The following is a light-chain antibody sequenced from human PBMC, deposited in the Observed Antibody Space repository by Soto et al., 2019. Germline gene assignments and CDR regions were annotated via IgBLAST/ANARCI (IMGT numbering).Light chain of an antibody. Sequence: DIQIAQSPSSVSASVRDRFTITCRASQSISSYLNWYQQKPGKAPKLLIYAASSLQSGVPSRFSGSGSGTDFTLTISSLQPEDFATYYCQQSYSTPLTFGGGTKVDI. J-gene: IGKJ4*01. CDR3: QQSYSTPLT. CDR1: QSISSY. V-gene: IGKV1-39*01. CDR2: AAS.